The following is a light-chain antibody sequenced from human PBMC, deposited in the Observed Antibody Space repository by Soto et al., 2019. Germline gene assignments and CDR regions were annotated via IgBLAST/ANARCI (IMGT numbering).Light chain of an antibody. V-gene: IGKV3-20*01. J-gene: IGKJ3*01. CDR1: QSVSSSY. CDR3: QQYSNSPFT. CDR2: GAS. Sequence: EIVLTQSPGTLSLSPGERVTLSCRASQSVSSSYLAWYQQKPGQAPRLLIYGASSRATGIPDRFSGSGSGTDFTLTIIRLEPEDFAVYYCQQYSNSPFTFGPGTKVDIK.